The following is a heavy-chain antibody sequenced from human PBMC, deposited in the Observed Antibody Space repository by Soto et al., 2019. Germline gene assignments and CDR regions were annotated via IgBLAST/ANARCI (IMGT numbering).Heavy chain of an antibody. J-gene: IGHJ6*02. Sequence: QVKLVQSGAEVKKPGSSVNVSCKVSGGTFSNYAIDWVRLAPGYGLEWMGGIVPIFGTTYYTQKFQGRATIIADDSTTTAYLEMSSLRSEDTAIYYCARVEAVAGLYNYHGLDVWGQGTAVTVSS. CDR3: ARVEAVAGLYNYHGLDV. V-gene: IGHV1-69*12. D-gene: IGHD6-19*01. CDR2: IVPIFGTT. CDR1: GGTFSNYA.